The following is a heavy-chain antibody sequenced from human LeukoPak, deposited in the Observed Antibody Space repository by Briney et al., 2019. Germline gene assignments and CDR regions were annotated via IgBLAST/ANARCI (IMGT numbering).Heavy chain of an antibody. Sequence: GGSLRLSCAASGFTFSSYAMSWVRQAPGKGLEWVSVIYSGGSTYYADSVKGRFTISRHNSKNTLYLQMNSLRAEDTAVYYCARTNTAMVPGDYWGQGTLVTVSS. CDR3: ARTNTAMVPGDY. CDR2: IYSGGST. V-gene: IGHV3-53*04. D-gene: IGHD5-18*01. CDR1: GFTFSSYA. J-gene: IGHJ4*02.